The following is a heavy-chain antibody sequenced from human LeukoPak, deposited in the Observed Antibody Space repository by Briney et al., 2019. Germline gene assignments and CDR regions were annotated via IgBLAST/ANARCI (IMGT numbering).Heavy chain of an antibody. V-gene: IGHV3-74*01. CDR2: MNSDGGSI. D-gene: IGHD6-19*01. J-gene: IGHJ4*02. CDR3: ARDRYYSGD. CDR1: GFAFSSYW. Sequence: GGSLRLSCVASGFAFSSYWMHWVRQAPGKGLVWVSRMNSDGGSITYADSVKGRFTISRDNAKNTLYLQMNSLRAEDTAVYCCARDRYYSGDWGQGPLVTVSS.